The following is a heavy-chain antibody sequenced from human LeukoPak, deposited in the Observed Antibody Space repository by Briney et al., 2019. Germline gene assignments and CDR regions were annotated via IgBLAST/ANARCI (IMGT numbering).Heavy chain of an antibody. V-gene: IGHV3-30*02. CDR2: IRYDGSDK. Sequence: GGSLRLSCAASGLTFSSYAIHWVRQAPGKGLEWVAFIRYDGSDKYYADSVKGRFTISRDNSQNTLYLQTNSLRPEDTAVYYCAKRETVFDYYYYYMDVWGKGTTVTISS. J-gene: IGHJ6*03. CDR1: GLTFSSYA. CDR3: AKRETVFDYYYYYMDV. D-gene: IGHD1-14*01.